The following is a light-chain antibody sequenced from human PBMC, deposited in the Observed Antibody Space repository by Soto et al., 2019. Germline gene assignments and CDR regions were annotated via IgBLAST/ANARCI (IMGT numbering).Light chain of an antibody. CDR3: QSFDSSLSGSRV. CDR1: SSNIGAPYD. CDR2: GNN. V-gene: IGLV1-40*01. Sequence: QSFLTQPPSVSGAPGQRVTISCTGSSSNIGAPYDVHWYQQLPGTAPKLLIYGNNNRPSGVPDRFSASKSGTSASLAITGLQAEDEADYYCQSFDSSLSGSRVFGTGTKVTVL. J-gene: IGLJ1*01.